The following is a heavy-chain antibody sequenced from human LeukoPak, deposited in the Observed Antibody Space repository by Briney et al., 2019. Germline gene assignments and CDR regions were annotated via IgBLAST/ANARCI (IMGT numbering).Heavy chain of an antibody. D-gene: IGHD2-21*01. Sequence: GGSLRLSCAASGFTFSSYGMHWVRQAPGKGLEWVAVISYDGSNKYYADSVKGRFTISRDNSKNTLYLQMNSLRAEDTAVYYCAKEGLSFDYWGQGALVTVSS. CDR1: GFTFSSYG. J-gene: IGHJ4*02. CDR3: AKEGLSFDY. CDR2: ISYDGSNK. V-gene: IGHV3-30*18.